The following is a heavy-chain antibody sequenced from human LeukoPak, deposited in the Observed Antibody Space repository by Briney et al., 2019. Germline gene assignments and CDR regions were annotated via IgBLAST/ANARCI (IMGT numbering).Heavy chain of an antibody. CDR1: GFTFTDEY. D-gene: IGHD2-2*01. J-gene: IGHJ4*02. CDR2: INPYSGAI. CDR3: ARDPKSQLLLDY. V-gene: IGHV1-2*02. Sequence: ASVKVSCESSGFTFTDEYIHWVRQAPGQGLEWMGWINPYSGAINYAQKFQGRVTLTRDTSISTAYMELSRLTSGDTAVYYCARDPKSQLLLDYWGQGTLVTVSS.